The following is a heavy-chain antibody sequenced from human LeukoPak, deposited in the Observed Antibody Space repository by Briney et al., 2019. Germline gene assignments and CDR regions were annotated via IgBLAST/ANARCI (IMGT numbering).Heavy chain of an antibody. D-gene: IGHD3-22*01. V-gene: IGHV3-30*02. CDR1: GFTFSSYG. CDR2: IRYDGSNK. CDR3: ARSYDSSGYTYLYYFDY. Sequence: GGSLRLSCAASGFTFSSYGMHWVRQAPGKGLEWVAFIRYDGSNKYYADSVKGRFTISRDNSKNTLYLQMNSLRPEDTAVYYCARSYDSSGYTYLYYFDYWGQGTLVSVSS. J-gene: IGHJ4*02.